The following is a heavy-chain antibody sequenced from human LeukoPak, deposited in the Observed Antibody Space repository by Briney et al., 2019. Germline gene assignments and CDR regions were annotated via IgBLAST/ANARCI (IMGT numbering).Heavy chain of an antibody. CDR1: GGSISSNY. J-gene: IGHJ4*02. CDR2: LFYSGST. CDR3: ATVAVIRGVTYFDY. V-gene: IGHV4-59*01. Sequence: SETLSLTCTVSGGSISSNYSSCIRQPPGKGLEWIAYLFYSGSTDYNPSLESRVTISVDTSKNQFSLKLRSVTAADTAVYHCATVAVIRGVTYFDYWGQGTPVTVSS. D-gene: IGHD3-10*01.